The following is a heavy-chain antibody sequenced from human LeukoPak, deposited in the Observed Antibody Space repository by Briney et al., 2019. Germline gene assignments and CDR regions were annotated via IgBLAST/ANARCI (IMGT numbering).Heavy chain of an antibody. Sequence: GGSLRLSCAASGFTFSSFAMSWVRQAPGKGLEWVSTIGGSSGNTYYADSVKGRFTISRDNSKNTLYLQMNSLRADDTAVYYCAKRGDGGKEGYYFDSWGQGTLVTVSS. CDR3: AKRGDGGKEGYYFDS. D-gene: IGHD4-23*01. CDR2: IGGSSGNT. J-gene: IGHJ4*02. CDR1: GFTFSSFA. V-gene: IGHV3-23*01.